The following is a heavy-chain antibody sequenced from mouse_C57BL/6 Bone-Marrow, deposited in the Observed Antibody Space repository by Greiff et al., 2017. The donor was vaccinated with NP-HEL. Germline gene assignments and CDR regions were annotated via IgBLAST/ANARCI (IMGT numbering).Heavy chain of an antibody. CDR2: IDPETCGT. D-gene: IGHD1-1*01. V-gene: IGHV1-15*01. CDR3: TREVYYGSRYFDY. Sequence: VQLQQSGAELVRPGASVTLSCKASGYTFTDYEMHWVKQTPVHGLEWIGAIDPETCGTAYNQKFKGKAILTADKSSSTAYMELRSLTSEDSAVYYCTREVYYGSRYFDYWGQGTTLTVSS. J-gene: IGHJ2*01. CDR1: GYTFTDYE.